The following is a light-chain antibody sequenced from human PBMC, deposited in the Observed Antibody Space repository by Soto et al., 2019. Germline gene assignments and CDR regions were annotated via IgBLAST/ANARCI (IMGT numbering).Light chain of an antibody. J-gene: IGLJ1*01. CDR3: CSYAGSDYV. V-gene: IGLV2-23*02. Sequence: QSALTQPASVSGSPGQSITISCTGTSSDIGGYKYVSWYQQHPGKAPKLMIYEVTKRPSGVSDRFSGSKSGNTASLTISGLQAEDEADYYCCSYAGSDYVFGTGTKVTVL. CDR1: SSDIGGYKY. CDR2: EVT.